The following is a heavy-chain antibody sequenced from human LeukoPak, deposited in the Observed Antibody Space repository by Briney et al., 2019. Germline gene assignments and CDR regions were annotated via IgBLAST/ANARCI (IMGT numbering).Heavy chain of an antibody. CDR1: GFTFNSYW. CDR3: ARAPPRSSGWYSNWFDP. D-gene: IGHD6-19*01. CDR2: IKHDGSEK. Sequence: PGGSLRLSCAASGFTFNSYWMSWVRQAPGKGLEWVANIKHDGSEKYYVDSVKGRFTISRDNAKNSLYLQMNSLRAEDTAVYYCARAPPRSSGWYSNWFDPWGQGTLVTVSS. J-gene: IGHJ5*02. V-gene: IGHV3-7*01.